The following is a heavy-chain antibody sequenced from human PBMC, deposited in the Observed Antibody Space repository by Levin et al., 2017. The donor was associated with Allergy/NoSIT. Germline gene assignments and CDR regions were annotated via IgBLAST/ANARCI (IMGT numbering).Heavy chain of an antibody. CDR1: GFTFDDYA. V-gene: IGHV3-9*01. Sequence: SLKISCAASGFTFDDYAMHWVRQAPGKGLEWVSGISWNSGSIGYADSVKGRFTISRDNAKNSLYLQMNSLRAEDTALYYCAKDFADYYDSSGTHFDYWGQGTLVTVSS. CDR2: ISWNSGSI. J-gene: IGHJ4*02. CDR3: AKDFADYYDSSGTHFDY. D-gene: IGHD3-22*01.